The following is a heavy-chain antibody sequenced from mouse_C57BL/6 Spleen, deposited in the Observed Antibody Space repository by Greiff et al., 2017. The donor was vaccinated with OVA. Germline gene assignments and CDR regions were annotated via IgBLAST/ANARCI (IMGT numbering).Heavy chain of an antibody. CDR3: ARGRDYFDD. CDR2: ISYDGSN. V-gene: IGHV3-6*01. Sequence: DVKLQESGPGLVKPSQSLSLTCSVTGYSITSGYYWNWIRQFPGNKLEWMGYISYDGSNNYNPSLKNRISITRDTSKNQFFLKLNSVTTEDTATYYCARGRDYFDDWGQGTTLTVAS. J-gene: IGHJ2*01. CDR1: GYSITSGYY.